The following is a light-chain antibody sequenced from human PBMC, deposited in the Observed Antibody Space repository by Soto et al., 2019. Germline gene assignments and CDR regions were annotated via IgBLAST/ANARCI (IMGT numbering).Light chain of an antibody. CDR2: GAS. V-gene: IGKV3-15*01. CDR1: QSLSSN. J-gene: IGKJ5*01. Sequence: ERVMTQSPATLSVSPGERATLSCRASQSLSSNLAWYQQKPGQAPRLLIYGASTRATGIPARFSGSGSGTEFTLTISSLEPEDFAVYYCQQRSNWPPRITFGQGTRLEIK. CDR3: QQRSNWPPRIT.